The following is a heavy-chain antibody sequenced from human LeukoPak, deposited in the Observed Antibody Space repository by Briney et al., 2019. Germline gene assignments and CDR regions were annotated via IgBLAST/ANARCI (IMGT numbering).Heavy chain of an antibody. CDR3: ASAAGRYQLLYEGAFDI. D-gene: IGHD2-2*02. CDR1: GLTFSSYA. V-gene: IGHV3-30-3*01. CDR2: ISYDGSNK. J-gene: IGHJ3*02. Sequence: PGGSLRLSCAASGLTFSSYAMHWVRQAPGKGLEWVAVISYDGSNKYYSDSVKGRFTISRDNSKNTLYLQMNSLRAEDTAVYYCASAAGRYQLLYEGAFDIWGQGTMVTVSS.